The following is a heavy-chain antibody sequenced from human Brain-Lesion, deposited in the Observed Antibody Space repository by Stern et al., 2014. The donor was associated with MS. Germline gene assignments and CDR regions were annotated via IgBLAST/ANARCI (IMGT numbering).Heavy chain of an antibody. CDR1: GGSVSSTSYA. Sequence: VQLVESGPGLVKPSETLSLTCTVAGGSVSSTSYAWAWIRQPPGKGLEWIGTISYSGNPYYSPSLKSRLTIPLHPSKNQFPLQLRSVTAADTAVYYCAGEEDIRYCSGGSCTGNWFDPWGQGTLVTVSS. CDR3: AGEEDIRYCSGGSCTGNWFDP. J-gene: IGHJ5*02. D-gene: IGHD2-15*01. V-gene: IGHV4-39*01. CDR2: ISYSGNP.